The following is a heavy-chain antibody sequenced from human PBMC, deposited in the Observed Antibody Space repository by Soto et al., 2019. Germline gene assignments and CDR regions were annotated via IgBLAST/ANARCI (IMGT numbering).Heavy chain of an antibody. CDR1: GYSFTGYS. J-gene: IGHJ3*02. CDR3: ARDPFHYGDAFDI. Sequence: ASVKVSCKASGYSFTGYSMHWVRQAPGQGLEWMGWINANNGNTNYAQKLQGRVAMTTDTSTSTAYMELRSLRSDDTAVYYCARDPFHYGDAFDIWGQGTMVTVSS. CDR2: INANNGNT. V-gene: IGHV1-18*04. D-gene: IGHD4-17*01.